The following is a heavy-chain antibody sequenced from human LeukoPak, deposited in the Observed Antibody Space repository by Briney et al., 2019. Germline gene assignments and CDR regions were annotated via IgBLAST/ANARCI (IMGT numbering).Heavy chain of an antibody. J-gene: IGHJ4*02. Sequence: PSETLSLTCTVSGDSISSYYWNWIRQPPGKGLEWIGYIYYNGGTNYNPSLKSRVTISVDTSKNQFSLKLSSVTAADTAVYYCARARSGSLDYWGQGTLVTVSS. D-gene: IGHD1-26*01. CDR1: GDSISSYY. V-gene: IGHV4-59*01. CDR2: IYYNGGT. CDR3: ARARSGSLDY.